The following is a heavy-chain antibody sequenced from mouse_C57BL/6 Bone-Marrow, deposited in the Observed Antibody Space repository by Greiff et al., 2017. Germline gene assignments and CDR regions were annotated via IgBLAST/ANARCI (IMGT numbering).Heavy chain of an antibody. J-gene: IGHJ2*01. V-gene: IGHV2-6*01. CDR1: GFSLTSYG. CDR2: IWGVGST. Sequence: QVQLKESGPGLVAPSQSLSITCTVSGFSLTSYGVDWVRQSPGKGLEWLGVIWGVGSTNYNSALKSRLSISKDNSKSQVFLKMNSLQTDDTAMYDCARKITGTVYFDYWGQGTTLTVSS. CDR3: ARKITGTVYFDY. D-gene: IGHD4-1*01.